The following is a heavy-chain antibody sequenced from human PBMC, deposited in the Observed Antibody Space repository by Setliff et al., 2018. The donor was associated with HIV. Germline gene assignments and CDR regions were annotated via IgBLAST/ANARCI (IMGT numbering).Heavy chain of an antibody. CDR2: ISAYNGNT. D-gene: IGHD3-3*01. CDR1: GYPFTSYG. V-gene: IGHV1-18*01. Sequence: SVKVSCPASGYPFTSYGISWVRQAPGQGLEWMGWISAYNGNTNYAQKLQVRVTMTTDTSTSTAYMELRSLRSDDTAVYYCASGYYNFWGGYYDSRFPNPIDAFYIWGQGTMVTVSS. J-gene: IGHJ3*02. CDR3: ASGYYNFWGGYYDSRFPNPIDAFYI.